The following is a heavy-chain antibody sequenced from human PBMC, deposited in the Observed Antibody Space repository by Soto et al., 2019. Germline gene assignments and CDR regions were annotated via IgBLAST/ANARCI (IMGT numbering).Heavy chain of an antibody. CDR2: IDPSDSYT. V-gene: IGHV5-10-1*01. D-gene: IGHD5-12*01. CDR1: GYSFTSYW. Sequence: GESLKISYKGSGYSFTSYWISWVRQMPGKGLEWVGRIDPSDSYTNYSPSFQGHVTISADKSISTAYLQWSSLKASDTAMYYCARREDIVATNSYYYYYYGMDVWGQGTTVTVSS. CDR3: ARREDIVATNSYYYYYYGMDV. J-gene: IGHJ6*02.